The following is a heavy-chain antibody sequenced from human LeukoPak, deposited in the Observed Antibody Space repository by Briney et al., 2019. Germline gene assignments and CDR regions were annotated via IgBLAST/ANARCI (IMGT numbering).Heavy chain of an antibody. CDR2: IIPIFGIA. CDR3: ARPGEQLEDYYYYYGMDV. J-gene: IGHJ6*02. Sequence: SVKVSCKASGGTFSSYAISWVRQAPGQGLEWMGRIIPIFGIANYAQKFQGRVTITADRSTSTAYMEPSSLRSEDTAVYYCARPGEQLEDYYYYYGMDVWGQGTTVTVSS. V-gene: IGHV1-69*04. D-gene: IGHD6-6*01. CDR1: GGTFSSYA.